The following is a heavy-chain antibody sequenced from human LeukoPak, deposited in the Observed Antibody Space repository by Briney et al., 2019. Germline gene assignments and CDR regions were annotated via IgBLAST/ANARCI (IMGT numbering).Heavy chain of an antibody. CDR3: AKARTTVTAIVPFDY. CDR1: GFIFSSYV. D-gene: IGHD4-17*01. CDR2: FSASSAHT. V-gene: IGHV3-23*01. J-gene: IGHJ4*02. Sequence: GGSLRLSCAASGFIFSSYVMSWVRQAPGKGLEWVSTFSASSAHTYYADSVKGRFTISRDDSKNTLYLQMNSLRAEDTAIYYCAKARTTVTAIVPFDYWGQGTLVTVSS.